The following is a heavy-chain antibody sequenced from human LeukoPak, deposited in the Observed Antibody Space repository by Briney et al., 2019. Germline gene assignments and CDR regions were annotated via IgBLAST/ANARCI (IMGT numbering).Heavy chain of an antibody. Sequence: GGSLRLSCAASGFTFSSYWMSWVRQAPGKGLEWVSAISGSGGSTYYADSVKGRFTISRDNSKNTLYLQMNSLRAEDTAVYYCAKDVLLWFGELLPQDAFDIWGQGTMVTVSS. V-gene: IGHV3-23*01. D-gene: IGHD3-10*01. J-gene: IGHJ3*02. CDR1: GFTFSSYW. CDR3: AKDVLLWFGELLPQDAFDI. CDR2: ISGSGGST.